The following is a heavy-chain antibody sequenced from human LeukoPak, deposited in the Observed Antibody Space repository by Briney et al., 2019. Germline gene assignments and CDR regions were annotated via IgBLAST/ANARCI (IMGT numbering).Heavy chain of an antibody. D-gene: IGHD6-13*01. V-gene: IGHV4-38-2*02. Sequence: SETLSLTCTVSGYSINSGYYWGWIRQPPGKGLEWIAIIYHSGSTYYNPSLKSRVTISVDTSKNQFSLNLSSVTAADTAVYYCARGYFSSWYINWFDPWGQGTLVTVSS. CDR2: IYHSGST. J-gene: IGHJ5*02. CDR3: ARGYFSSWYINWFDP. CDR1: GYSINSGYY.